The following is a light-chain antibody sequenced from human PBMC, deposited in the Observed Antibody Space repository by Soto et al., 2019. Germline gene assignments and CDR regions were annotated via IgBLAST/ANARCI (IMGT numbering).Light chain of an antibody. CDR1: QSVSSSY. CDR2: GAS. V-gene: IGKV3-20*01. CDR3: QQYGTSPWT. J-gene: IGKJ1*01. Sequence: EIVLTQSPDTLSLSPWERATLSCRASQSVSSSYLAWYQQKPGQAPRLLIYGASSRATGIPDRFSGSGSGTDFTLTISRLEPEDFAVYYCQQYGTSPWTFGHGTKVEI.